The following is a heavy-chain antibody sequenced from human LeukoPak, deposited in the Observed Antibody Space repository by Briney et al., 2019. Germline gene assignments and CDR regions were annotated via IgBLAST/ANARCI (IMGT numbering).Heavy chain of an antibody. J-gene: IGHJ2*01. Sequence: GGSLRLSCAASGFTFSSYSMNWVRQAPGKGREWVSSISSSSSYIYYADSVKGRFTISRDNAKNSLYLQMNSLRAEDTAVYYWARGVVGATTKDYWYFYLWGRGTLVTVSS. CDR3: ARGVVGATTKDYWYFYL. V-gene: IGHV3-21*01. CDR1: GFTFSSYS. D-gene: IGHD1-26*01. CDR2: ISSSSSYI.